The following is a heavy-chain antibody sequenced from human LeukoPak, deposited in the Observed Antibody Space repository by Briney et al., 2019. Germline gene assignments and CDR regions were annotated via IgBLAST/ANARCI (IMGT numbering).Heavy chain of an antibody. CDR3: AKFTKRGYCSSTSCYTSPMDV. Sequence: GGSLRLSCAASGFTSSSYAMSWVRQAPGKGLEWVSAISGSGGSTYYADSVKGRFTISRDNSKNTLYLQMNSLRAEDTAVYYCAKFTKRGYCSSTSCYTSPMDVWGQGTTVTVSS. V-gene: IGHV3-23*01. CDR1: GFTSSSYA. D-gene: IGHD2-2*02. CDR2: ISGSGGST. J-gene: IGHJ6*02.